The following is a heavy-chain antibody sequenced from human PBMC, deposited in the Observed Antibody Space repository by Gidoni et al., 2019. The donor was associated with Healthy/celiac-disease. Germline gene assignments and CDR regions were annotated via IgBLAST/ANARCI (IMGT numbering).Heavy chain of an antibody. CDR1: GDSISTYY. Sequence: QVQLQASGPGLVKPSETLSLPCTVSGDSISTYYWSWIRQPPGKGLEWIGYINYSGSTNHNPSLKSRVTIAVDTSKNQFTLKLSSVTAADTAVYYCARQSSGYLNWFDPWGQGTLVTVSS. V-gene: IGHV4-59*01. CDR3: ARQSSGYLNWFDP. D-gene: IGHD3-22*01. CDR2: INYSGST. J-gene: IGHJ5*02.